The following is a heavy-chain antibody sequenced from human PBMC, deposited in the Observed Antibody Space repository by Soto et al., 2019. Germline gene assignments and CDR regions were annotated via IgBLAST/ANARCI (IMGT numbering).Heavy chain of an antibody. D-gene: IGHD6-13*01. Sequence: QVQLVQSGAEVKKPGASVKVSCKASGYTFTSYGIIWVRQAPGQGLEWMGWISAYNGNTNYAQKLQGRVTMTTDTSTSTAYMELRSLRSDDTAVYYCAREVWGYSSSWPEDYWGQGTLVTVSS. V-gene: IGHV1-18*01. CDR1: GYTFTSYG. J-gene: IGHJ4*02. CDR3: AREVWGYSSSWPEDY. CDR2: ISAYNGNT.